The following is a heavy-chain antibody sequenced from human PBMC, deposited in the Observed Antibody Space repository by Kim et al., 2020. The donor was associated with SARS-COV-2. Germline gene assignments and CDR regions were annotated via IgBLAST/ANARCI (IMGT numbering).Heavy chain of an antibody. V-gene: IGHV3-23*01. Sequence: DSVKGRFTICRDNSKNTLYLQMNSLRAEDTAVYYCAKDRYSSSRVYYFDYWGQGTLVTVSS. J-gene: IGHJ4*02. CDR3: AKDRYSSSRVYYFDY. D-gene: IGHD6-13*01.